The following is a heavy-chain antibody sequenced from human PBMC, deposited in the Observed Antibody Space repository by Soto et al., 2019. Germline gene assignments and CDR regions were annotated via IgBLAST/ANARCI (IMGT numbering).Heavy chain of an antibody. D-gene: IGHD6-19*01. V-gene: IGHV3-23*01. CDR1: GFTFSSYA. CDR2: ISGSGTNT. J-gene: IGHJ3*02. CDR3: TQGLNDAFDI. Sequence: GGSLRLSCAASGFTFSSYAMSWFRQAPGKGLEWVSAISGSGTNTYYADSVKGRFTISRDNSKNTLYLQMNSLRAEDTAVYYCTQGLNDAFDIWGQGTMVTVS.